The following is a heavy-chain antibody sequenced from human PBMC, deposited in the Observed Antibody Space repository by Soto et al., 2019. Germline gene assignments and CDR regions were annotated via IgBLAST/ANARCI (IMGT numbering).Heavy chain of an antibody. D-gene: IGHD2-15*01. Sequence: QVQLVESGGGVVQPGRSLRLSCAASGFTFSSYAMHWVRQAPGKGLEWVAVISYDGSNKYYADSVKGRFTISRDNSKNTLYLQMNSLRAEDTAVYYCVREGCSGGICYSNYWGQGTLVTVSS. CDR2: ISYDGSNK. V-gene: IGHV3-30-3*01. J-gene: IGHJ4*02. CDR1: GFTFSSYA. CDR3: VREGCSGGICYSNY.